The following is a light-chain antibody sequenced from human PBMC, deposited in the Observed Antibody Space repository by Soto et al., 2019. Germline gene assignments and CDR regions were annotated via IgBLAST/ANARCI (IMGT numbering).Light chain of an antibody. CDR1: QSVSSSY. V-gene: IGKV3-20*01. Sequence: EIVLTQSPGTLSLSPGERATLSCRASQSVSSSYLAWYQQKPGQAPRLLIYGASSRATGIPDRFSGSGSGTDFTLTISRLAPDGFAVYYCQQYGSSQGYTFGQGTMLEIK. CDR2: GAS. J-gene: IGKJ2*01. CDR3: QQYGSSQGYT.